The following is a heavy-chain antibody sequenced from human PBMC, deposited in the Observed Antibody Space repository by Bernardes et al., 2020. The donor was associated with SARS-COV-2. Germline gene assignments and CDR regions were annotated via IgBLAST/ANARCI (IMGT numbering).Heavy chain of an antibody. J-gene: IGHJ5*02. Sequence: SETLSLTCAVSGGSISSSNWWSWVRQPPGKGLEWIGEIYHSGSTNYNPSLKSRVTISVDKSKNQFSLKLSSVTAADTAVYYCARVNSPHITMVRGRRWFDPWGQGTLVTVSS. D-gene: IGHD3-10*01. CDR2: IYHSGST. V-gene: IGHV4-4*02. CDR1: GGSISSSNW. CDR3: ARVNSPHITMVRGRRWFDP.